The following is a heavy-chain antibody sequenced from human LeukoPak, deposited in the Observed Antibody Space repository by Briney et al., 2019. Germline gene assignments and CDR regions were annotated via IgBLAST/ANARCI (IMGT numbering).Heavy chain of an antibody. CDR3: ARVGYCSSTRCSNWFDP. D-gene: IGHD2-2*01. CDR1: GDSVSGSSVT. Sequence: SQTLSLTCAISGDSVSGSSVTWNWIRQSPSRGLEWLGRTYYRAKWYNDYAVSVKSRITINPDTSKNQFSLQLNSVTPEDTAVYYCARVGYCSSTRCSNWFDPWGQGTLVTVSS. J-gene: IGHJ5*02. V-gene: IGHV6-1*01. CDR2: TYYRAKWYN.